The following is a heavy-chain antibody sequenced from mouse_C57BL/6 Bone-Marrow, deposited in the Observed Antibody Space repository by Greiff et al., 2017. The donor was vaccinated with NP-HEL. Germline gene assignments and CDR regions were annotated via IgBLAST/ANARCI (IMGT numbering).Heavy chain of an antibody. J-gene: IGHJ2*01. CDR3: ARYHYGSRFDY. Sequence: VQLQQPGAELVMPGASVKLSCKASGYTFTSYWMHWVKQRPGQGLEWIGEIDPSDSYTNYNQKFKGKSTLTVDKSSSTAYMQLSSLTSEDSAVYYCARYHYGSRFDYWGQGTTLTVSS. CDR2: IDPSDSYT. CDR1: GYTFTSYW. D-gene: IGHD1-1*01. V-gene: IGHV1-69*01.